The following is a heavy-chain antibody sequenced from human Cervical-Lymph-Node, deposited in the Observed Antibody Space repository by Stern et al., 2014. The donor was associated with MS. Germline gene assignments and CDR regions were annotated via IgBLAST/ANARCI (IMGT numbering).Heavy chain of an antibody. CDR2: IYHRGTT. Sequence: QVQLQESGPGLVKTSGTLSLTCTVSGDSIGSPFWWNWVRQPPGKGLEWIGEIYHRGTTNYNPSLKGRVSMSVDKSKNQFSLKLTSVTAADTAVYYCTRAPWQLVRWFDPWGQGTPVTVSS. CDR3: TRAPWQLVRWFDP. D-gene: IGHD6-6*01. CDR1: GDSIGSPFW. J-gene: IGHJ5*02. V-gene: IGHV4-4*02.